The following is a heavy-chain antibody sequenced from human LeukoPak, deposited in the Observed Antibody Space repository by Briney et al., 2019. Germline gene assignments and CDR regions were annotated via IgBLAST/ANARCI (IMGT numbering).Heavy chain of an antibody. J-gene: IGHJ5*02. Sequence: SETLSLTCAVYGGSFSGYYWSWIRQPPGKGLEWIGEINHSGSTNYNPSLKSRVTISVDTSKNQFSLKLSSVTAADTAVYYCAREGRGSGWYDLERKNWFDPWGQGTLVTVSS. CDR3: AREGRGSGWYDLERKNWFDP. CDR2: INHSGST. CDR1: GGSFSGYY. V-gene: IGHV4-34*01. D-gene: IGHD6-19*01.